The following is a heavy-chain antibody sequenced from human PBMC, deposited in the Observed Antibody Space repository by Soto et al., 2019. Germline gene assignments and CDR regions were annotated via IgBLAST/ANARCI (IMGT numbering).Heavy chain of an antibody. CDR3: ARGPQRTALYREYEI. CDR1: GYTFTSDG. J-gene: IGHJ3*02. D-gene: IGHD3-16*01. V-gene: IGHV1-18*01. Sequence: ASVKVSCKASGYTFTSDGISWVRQAPGQGLEWMGWMSAYNGNTNYAQKLQGRVTMTTDTSTSTAYMALRSLRSHATAVYYCARGPQRTALYREYEIWGQGTMVTVSS. CDR2: MSAYNGNT.